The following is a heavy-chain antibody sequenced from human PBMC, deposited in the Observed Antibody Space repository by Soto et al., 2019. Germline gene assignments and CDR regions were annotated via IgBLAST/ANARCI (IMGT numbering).Heavy chain of an antibody. J-gene: IGHJ4*02. CDR1: GYTFSTSA. Sequence: ASVKVSCKASGYTFSTSAMHWVRQAPGQRLEWMGWINAANGATKYSQKLQGRVTISMATSATTAFMDLNSLRSEDTAVYYCARDNSWAEYWGQGTLVTVSS. V-gene: IGHV1-3*01. CDR2: INAANGAT. D-gene: IGHD6-13*01. CDR3: ARDNSWAEY.